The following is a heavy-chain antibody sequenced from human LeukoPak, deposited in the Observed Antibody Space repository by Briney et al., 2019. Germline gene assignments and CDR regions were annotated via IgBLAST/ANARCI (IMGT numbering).Heavy chain of an antibody. CDR2: IRYDGSNK. D-gene: IGHD2-2*02. Sequence: GSLRLSCAASGFTFSSYGMRWVRQAPGKGLEWVAFIRYDGSNKYYADSVKGRFTISRDNSKNTLYLQMNSLRAEDTAVYYCANDVGYLPLYDYWGQGTLVTVSS. CDR3: ANDVGYLPLYDY. CDR1: GFTFSSYG. V-gene: IGHV3-30*02. J-gene: IGHJ4*02.